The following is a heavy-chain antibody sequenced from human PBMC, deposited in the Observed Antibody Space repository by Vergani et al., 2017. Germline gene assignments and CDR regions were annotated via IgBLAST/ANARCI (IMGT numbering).Heavy chain of an antibody. CDR3: ARHAGVAVAQTKAHNWFDP. D-gene: IGHD6-19*01. CDR1: GGSISSSSYY. CDR2: IYYSGST. J-gene: IGHJ5*02. V-gene: IGHV4-39*01. Sequence: QVQLVQSGAEVKKPGSSVKVSCKASGGSISSSSYYWGWIRQPPGKGLEWIGSIYYSGSTYYNPSLKSRVTISVDTSKNQFSLKLSSVTAADTAVYYCARHAGVAVAQTKAHNWFDPRGQGTLVTVSS.